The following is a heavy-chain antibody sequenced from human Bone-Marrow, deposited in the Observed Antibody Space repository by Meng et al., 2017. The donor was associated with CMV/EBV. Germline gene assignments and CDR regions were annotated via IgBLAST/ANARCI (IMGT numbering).Heavy chain of an antibody. CDR3: DRVGGSHYSDY. CDR2: IKSKTDGGTT. CDR1: GFTFNYAW. D-gene: IGHD1-26*01. Sequence: GGSRRSSCAASGFTFNYAWMSWVRQAPGKGLEWVGRIKSKTDGGTTDYTAPVKGRFTISRDNSKNTLYLQTNSLKTEDTAVYYCDRVGGSHYSDYWGQGTLVAVSS. V-gene: IGHV3-15*01. J-gene: IGHJ4*02.